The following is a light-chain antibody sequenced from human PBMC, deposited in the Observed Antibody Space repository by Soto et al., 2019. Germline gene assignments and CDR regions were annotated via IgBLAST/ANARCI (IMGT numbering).Light chain of an antibody. J-gene: IGLJ2*01. V-gene: IGLV3-1*01. Sequence: SYELTQSPSVSVSPGQTASISCSGEKLGENFVCWYQQKPGQSPVVVIYHDDKRPSGIPERFSGSSSGNRATLTIAGTQALEEADYYWQAWDTNTAVFGGGTKLTVL. CDR1: KLGENF. CDR2: HDD. CDR3: QAWDTNTAV.